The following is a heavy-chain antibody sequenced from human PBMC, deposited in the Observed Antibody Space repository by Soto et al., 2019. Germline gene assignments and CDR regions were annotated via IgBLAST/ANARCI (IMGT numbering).Heavy chain of an antibody. CDR2: IYYSGST. CDR3: ASDCISTSCYVGVYYGMDV. D-gene: IGHD2-2*01. Sequence: SETLSLTCTVSGGSISSGDYYWSWIRQPPGKGLEWIGYIYYSGSTYYNPSLKSRVTISVDTSKNQFSLKLSSVTAADTAVYYCASDCISTSCYVGVYYGMDVWGQGTTVTVS. J-gene: IGHJ6*02. CDR1: GGSISSGDYY. V-gene: IGHV4-30-4*01.